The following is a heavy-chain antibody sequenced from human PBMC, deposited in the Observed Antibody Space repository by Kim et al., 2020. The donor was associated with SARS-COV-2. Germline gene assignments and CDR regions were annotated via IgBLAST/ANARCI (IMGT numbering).Heavy chain of an antibody. CDR2: ISYDGSNK. J-gene: IGHJ4*02. D-gene: IGHD3-3*01. Sequence: GGSLRLSCAASGFTFSSYAMHWVRQAPGKGLEWVAVISYDGSNKDYADSVKGRFTISRDNSKNTLYLQMNSLRAEDTAVYYCARDYDFWSGYYLDYWGQGTLVTVSS. CDR1: GFTFSSYA. V-gene: IGHV3-30-3*01. CDR3: ARDYDFWSGYYLDY.